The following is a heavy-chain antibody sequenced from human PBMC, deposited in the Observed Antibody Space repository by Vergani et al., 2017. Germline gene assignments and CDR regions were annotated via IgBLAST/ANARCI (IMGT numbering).Heavy chain of an antibody. CDR3: ARDPTNYYGSGSDYNLSNYYYYYGMDV. CDR2: ISSSSSYI. D-gene: IGHD3-10*01. J-gene: IGHJ6*02. Sequence: EVQLVESGGGLVKPGGSLRLSCAASGFTFSSYSMNWVRQAPGKGLEWVSSISSSSSYIYYADSVKGRFTISRDNAKNSLYLQMNSLRAEDTAVYYCARDPTNYYGSGSDYNLSNYYYYYGMDVWGQGTTVTVSS. V-gene: IGHV3-21*01. CDR1: GFTFSSYS.